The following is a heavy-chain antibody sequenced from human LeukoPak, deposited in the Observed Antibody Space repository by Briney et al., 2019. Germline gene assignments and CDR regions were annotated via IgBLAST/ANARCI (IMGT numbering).Heavy chain of an antibody. J-gene: IGHJ4*02. CDR3: AKAVVPAAIFYFDY. D-gene: IGHD2-2*01. CDR1: GFTVSSSY. V-gene: IGHV3-53*05. CDR2: IYSGGST. Sequence: GGSLRLSCVASGFTVSSSYMSWVRQAPGKGLEWVSVIYSGGSTYYADSVKGRFTISRDNSKNTLYLQMNSLRAGDTAVYYCAKAVVPAAIFYFDYWGQGTLVTVSS.